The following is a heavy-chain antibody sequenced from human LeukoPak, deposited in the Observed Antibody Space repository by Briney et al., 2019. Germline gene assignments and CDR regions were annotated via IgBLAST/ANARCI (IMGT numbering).Heavy chain of an antibody. CDR2: IKSKAAGGTT. CDR3: EVGATGPMM. CDR1: GFPFSNAW. D-gene: IGHD1-26*01. Sequence: GSLRLSCAASGFPFSNAWMSWVRQPPGKGLEWVGRIKSKAAGGTTDYSAPVEGRFIISRDDSKNRLYLQMNSLKTEDTAVYYCEVGATGPMMGGQGTLVTVSS. V-gene: IGHV3-15*01. J-gene: IGHJ4*02.